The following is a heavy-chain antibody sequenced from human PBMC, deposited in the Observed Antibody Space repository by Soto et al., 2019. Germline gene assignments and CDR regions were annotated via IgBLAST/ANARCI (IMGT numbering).Heavy chain of an antibody. V-gene: IGHV3-7*01. CDR3: ARKGLVYCSSTSCYATYAFDI. D-gene: IGHD2-2*01. Sequence: EVQLVESGGGLVQPGGSLRLSCAASGFTFSSYWMSWVRQAPGKGLEWVANIKQDGSEKYYVDSVKGRFTISRDNAKNPLYLQMNSLRAEDTAVYYCARKGLVYCSSTSCYATYAFDIWGQGTMVTVSS. CDR1: GFTFSSYW. CDR2: IKQDGSEK. J-gene: IGHJ3*02.